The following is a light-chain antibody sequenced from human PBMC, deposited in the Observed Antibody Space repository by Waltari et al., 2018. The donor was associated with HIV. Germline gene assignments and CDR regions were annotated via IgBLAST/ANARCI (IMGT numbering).Light chain of an antibody. CDR2: DND. Sequence: QSVLTQPPSVSAAPGQKVTISCSGSSSNIGNDYVSWYQHVPGAAPRLLIYDNDKRPSGIPDRFSGSKSGTSATLGISGLQTGDGADYYCGTCDPRMGAAVFGGGTKVTVL. V-gene: IGLV1-51*01. J-gene: IGLJ3*02. CDR1: SSNIGNDY. CDR3: GTCDPRMGAAV.